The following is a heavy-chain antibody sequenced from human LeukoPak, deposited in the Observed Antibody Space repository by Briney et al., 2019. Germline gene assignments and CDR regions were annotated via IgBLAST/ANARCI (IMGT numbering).Heavy chain of an antibody. D-gene: IGHD3-10*01. Sequence: GGSLRLSCAPSGFTFSNAWMSWVRQAPGKGLEWVGRIKSKTDGGTTDYAAPVKGRFSISRDDSKNTLYLQMNSLKTEDTAVYYCTTPLNAGPGSSSWGQGTMVTVSS. CDR1: GFTFSNAW. CDR3: TTPLNAGPGSSS. V-gene: IGHV3-15*01. J-gene: IGHJ3*01. CDR2: IKSKTDGGTT.